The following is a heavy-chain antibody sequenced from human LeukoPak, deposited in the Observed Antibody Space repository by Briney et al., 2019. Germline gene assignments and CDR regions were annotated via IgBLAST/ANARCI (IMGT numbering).Heavy chain of an antibody. J-gene: IGHJ4*02. CDR2: INAGNGNT. Sequence: ASVTVSFTASGYTFTIYAMHWVRQAPGQRLEWMGWINAGNGNTKYSQKFQGRVTITRDTSASTAYMELSSLRSEDTAVYYCAARAYCGGDCYNDYWGQGTLVTVSS. CDR1: GYTFTIYA. V-gene: IGHV1-3*01. CDR3: AARAYCGGDCYNDY. D-gene: IGHD2-21*02.